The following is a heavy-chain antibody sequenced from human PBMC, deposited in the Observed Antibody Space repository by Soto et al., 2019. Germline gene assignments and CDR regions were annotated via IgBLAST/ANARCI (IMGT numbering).Heavy chain of an antibody. CDR2: IYTSGTT. CDR3: ARVARDGGGYYGPFDS. Sequence: QVQLQESGPGLVKPSQTLSLTCTVSGGSISSGGFYWGWIRQHPGKGLDWIGYIYTSGTTYSQPSLKSRVSISVDASKNQFSLSLSSVTAADTALYYCARVARDGGGYYGPFDSWGQGTLVSVSS. J-gene: IGHJ4*02. V-gene: IGHV4-31*03. D-gene: IGHD3-3*01. CDR1: GGSISSGGFY.